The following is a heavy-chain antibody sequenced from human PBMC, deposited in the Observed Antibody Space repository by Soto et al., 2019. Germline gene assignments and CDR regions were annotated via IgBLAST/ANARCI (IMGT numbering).Heavy chain of an antibody. J-gene: IGHJ5*02. D-gene: IGHD3-9*01. CDR3: ARECYDILTGYYSGDGWFDP. CDR1: GGSVSSGSYY. CDR2: IYYSGST. V-gene: IGHV4-61*01. Sequence: SETLSLTCTVSGGSVSSGSYYWSWIRQPPGKGLEWIGYIYYSGSTNYNPSLKSRVTISVDTSKNQFSLKLGSVTAADTAVYYCARECYDILTGYYSGDGWFDPWGQGTLVTVSS.